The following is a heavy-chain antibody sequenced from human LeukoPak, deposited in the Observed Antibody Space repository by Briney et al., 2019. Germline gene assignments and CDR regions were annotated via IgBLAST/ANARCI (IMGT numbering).Heavy chain of an antibody. Sequence: SETLSLTCTVSGGSISSYYWSWIRQPPGKGLEWIGYIYYSGSTTYNPSLKSRVTISVDTSKNQFSLKLSSVTAADTAVYYCARGSLKITGTFDYLGQGTLVTVSS. V-gene: IGHV4-59*01. D-gene: IGHD4-17*01. CDR1: GGSISSYY. CDR3: ARGSLKITGTFDY. CDR2: IYYSGST. J-gene: IGHJ4*02.